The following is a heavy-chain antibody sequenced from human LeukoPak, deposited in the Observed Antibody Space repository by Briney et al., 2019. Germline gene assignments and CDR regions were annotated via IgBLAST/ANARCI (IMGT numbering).Heavy chain of an antibody. CDR3: ARDSTRSSGSKYYYYGMDV. CDR1: GFTFSSYN. D-gene: IGHD3-22*01. J-gene: IGHJ6*02. V-gene: IGHV3-21*01. Sequence: GGSLRLPCAVSGFTFSSYNMMGAPHAPGKGRVGVSSISSSSSYIYYADSVKGRFTISRDNAKNSLYLQMNSLRAEDTAVYYCARDSTRSSGSKYYYYGMDVWGQGTTVTVSS. CDR2: ISSSSSYI.